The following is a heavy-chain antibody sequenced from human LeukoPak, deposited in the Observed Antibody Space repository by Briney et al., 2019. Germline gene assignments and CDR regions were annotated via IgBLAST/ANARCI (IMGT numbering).Heavy chain of an antibody. J-gene: IGHJ3*02. CDR1: GFTLSSHA. CDR3: AKEYLIWFGDFDAFDI. CDR2: ISYDVSSK. Sequence: PGGSLRLSCAAFGFTLSSHAMHWVRQAPGKGLEWVAVISYDVSSKYYADSVKGRFTISRDNSKNTLYLQMNSLRAEDTAVYYCAKEYLIWFGDFDAFDIWGQGTMVTVSS. V-gene: IGHV3-30*04. D-gene: IGHD3-10*01.